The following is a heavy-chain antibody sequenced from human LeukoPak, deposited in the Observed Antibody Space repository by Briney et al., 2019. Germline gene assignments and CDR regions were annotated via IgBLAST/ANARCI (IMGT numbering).Heavy chain of an antibody. V-gene: IGHV4-34*01. Sequence: SETLSLTCAVYGGSFSGYYWSWIRQPPGKGLEWIGEINHSGSTNYNPSLKSRVTISVDTSKNQFSLKLSSATAADTAVYYCARGPPRYDSSGYYLVWFDPWGQGTLVTVSS. J-gene: IGHJ5*02. CDR1: GGSFSGYY. CDR3: ARGPPRYDSSGYYLVWFDP. CDR2: INHSGST. D-gene: IGHD3-22*01.